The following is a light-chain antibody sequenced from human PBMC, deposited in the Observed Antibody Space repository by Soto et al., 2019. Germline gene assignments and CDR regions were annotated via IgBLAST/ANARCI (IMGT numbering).Light chain of an antibody. CDR3: CSYAGSSTFV. V-gene: IGLV2-23*03. CDR2: EGS. J-gene: IGLJ2*01. CDR1: SSDVGSYNL. Sequence: QSVLTQPASVSGSPGQSITFSCTGTSSDVGSYNLVSWYQQHPGKAPKLMIYEGSKRPSGVSNRFSGSKSGNTASLTISGLQAEDEADYYCCSYAGSSTFVFGGGTKLTVL.